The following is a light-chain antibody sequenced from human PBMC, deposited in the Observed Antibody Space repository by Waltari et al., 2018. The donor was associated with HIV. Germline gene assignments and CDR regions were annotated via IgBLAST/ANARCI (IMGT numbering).Light chain of an antibody. V-gene: IGLV2-23*01. CDR3: CSYAGSSTLL. CDR2: EVR. Sequence: QSALTQPASVSGSPGQSITISCTGTSSDVGGYNYVSWYQQHPGKAPKLVIYEVRERPSGVSNRFSGSKAGNTASLTISGLQAEDEADYNCCSYAGSSTLLFGGGTKVTVL. CDR1: SSDVGGYNY. J-gene: IGLJ2*01.